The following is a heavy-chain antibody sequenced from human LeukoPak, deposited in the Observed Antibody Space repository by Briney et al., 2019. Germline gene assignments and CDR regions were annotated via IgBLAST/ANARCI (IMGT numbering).Heavy chain of an antibody. V-gene: IGHV3-23*01. CDR2: IVGSGGST. D-gene: IGHD2-15*01. J-gene: IGHJ4*02. Sequence: GSLRLSWAASGFTFSSYSMSWVRQAPGKGLEWVSVIVGSGGSTYYADSVKGRFTISRDNSKNTLYLQMNSLRAEDTAAYYCAKFGLYWSGGYGYSQYFFVYWGQGTLVTVSS. CDR3: AKFGLYWSGGYGYSQYFFVY. CDR1: GFTFSSYS.